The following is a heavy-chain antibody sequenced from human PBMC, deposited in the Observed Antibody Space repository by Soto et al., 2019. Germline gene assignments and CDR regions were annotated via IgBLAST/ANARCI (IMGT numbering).Heavy chain of an antibody. J-gene: IGHJ4*02. Sequence: GGSLRLSCAASGFSVSGNYMSWVRQAPGKGLEWVSVIYSGGSTYYTDSIKGRFTISRDNSKNTLYLQMKSLRAEDTAVYYCVRVGLSVPAAWGQGTPVTVSS. V-gene: IGHV3-66*01. CDR1: GFSVSGNY. CDR3: VRVGLSVPAA. CDR2: IYSGGST. D-gene: IGHD2-2*01.